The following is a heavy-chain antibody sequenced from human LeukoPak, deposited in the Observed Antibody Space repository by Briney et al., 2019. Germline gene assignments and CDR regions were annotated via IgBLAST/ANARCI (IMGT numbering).Heavy chain of an antibody. CDR1: GFTFSSYG. CDR2: IWYDGSNK. V-gene: IGHV3-33*01. Sequence: PGRSLRLSCAASGFTFSSYGMHWVRQAPGKGLEWVAVIWYDGSNKYYADSVKGRFTISRDNSKNTLYLQMNSLRAEDTAVYYCARDKYGSGSYSFDYWGQGTLVTVSS. CDR3: ARDKYGSGSYSFDY. D-gene: IGHD3-10*01. J-gene: IGHJ4*02.